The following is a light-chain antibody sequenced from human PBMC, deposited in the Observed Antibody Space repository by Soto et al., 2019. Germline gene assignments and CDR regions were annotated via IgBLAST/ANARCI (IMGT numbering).Light chain of an antibody. CDR1: QSVSSN. J-gene: IGKJ5*01. V-gene: IGKV3-11*01. CDR2: GAS. Sequence: EIVMTQSPATLSVSPGERATLSCRASQSVSSNLAWYQQKPGQAPRLLIYGASSRATGIPDRFSGSGSGTDFTLTISSLEPEDSAVYYCQKRSNWPSITVGQGTRLEIK. CDR3: QKRSNWPSIT.